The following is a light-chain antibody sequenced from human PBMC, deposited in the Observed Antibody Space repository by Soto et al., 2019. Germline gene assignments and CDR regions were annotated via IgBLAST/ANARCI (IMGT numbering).Light chain of an antibody. CDR2: GNS. Sequence: QSVLTQPPSVSGAPGQRVTISCTGSSSNIGAGYDGHWYQQLPGTAPKLLISGNSNRPSGVPDRFSGSKSGTSASLAITGLHAEDEADYYCQSYDSSLSVVVFGGDTKVTVL. CDR1: SSNIGAGYD. CDR3: QSYDSSLSVVV. V-gene: IGLV1-40*01. J-gene: IGLJ2*01.